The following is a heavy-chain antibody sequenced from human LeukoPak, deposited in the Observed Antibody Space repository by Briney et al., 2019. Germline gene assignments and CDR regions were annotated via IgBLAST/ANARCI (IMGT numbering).Heavy chain of an antibody. CDR2: INPNSGGT. D-gene: IGHD6-13*01. CDR1: GYTFTGYY. Sequence: ASVKVSCKASGYTFTGYYMHWVRQAPGQGLEWMGWINPNSGGTNYAQKFQGRVTMTRDTSVSTACMELSRLRSDDTAVYYCARDVRYSSSWYYFDYWGQGTLVTVSS. CDR3: ARDVRYSSSWYYFDY. V-gene: IGHV1-2*02. J-gene: IGHJ4*02.